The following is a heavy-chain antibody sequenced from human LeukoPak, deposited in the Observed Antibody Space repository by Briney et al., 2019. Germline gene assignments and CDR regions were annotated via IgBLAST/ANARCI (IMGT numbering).Heavy chain of an antibody. Sequence: ASVKVSCKASGYTFTSYDINWVRQATGQGLEWMGWMNPNSGNTGYAQKFQGRVTMTRNTSISTAYMELSSLRSEDTAVYCCARGRDSSGHFDYWGQGTLVTVSS. J-gene: IGHJ4*02. CDR3: ARGRDSSGHFDY. V-gene: IGHV1-8*01. CDR2: MNPNSGNT. CDR1: GYTFTSYD. D-gene: IGHD3-22*01.